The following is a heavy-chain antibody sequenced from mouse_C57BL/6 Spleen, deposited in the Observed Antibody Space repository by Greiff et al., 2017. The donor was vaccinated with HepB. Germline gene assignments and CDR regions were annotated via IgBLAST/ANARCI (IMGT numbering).Heavy chain of an antibody. CDR3: TRDRGTGYYAMDY. D-gene: IGHD4-1*01. CDR1: GFTFSSYA. V-gene: IGHV5-9-1*02. CDR2: ISSGGDYI. Sequence: EVMLVESGEGLVKPGGSLKLSCAASGFTFSSYAMSWVRQTPEKRLEWVAYISSGGDYIYYADTVKGRFTISRDNARNTLYLQMSSLKSEDTAMYYCTRDRGTGYYAMDYWGQGTSVTVSS. J-gene: IGHJ4*01.